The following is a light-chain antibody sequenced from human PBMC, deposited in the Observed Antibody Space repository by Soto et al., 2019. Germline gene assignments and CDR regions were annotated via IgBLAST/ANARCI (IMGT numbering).Light chain of an antibody. CDR2: EAF. CDR3: CSYAGRTTLYV. J-gene: IGLJ1*01. Sequence: QSVLTQPASVSGSPGQSITISCTGTSSDVGSYNLVSWYQQHPGTAPKLMIYEAFKRPSGVSNRFSGSKSGDTASLTISGLQAEDEAGYYCCSYAGRTTLYVFGTGTKVTVL. V-gene: IGLV2-23*01. CDR1: SSDVGSYNL.